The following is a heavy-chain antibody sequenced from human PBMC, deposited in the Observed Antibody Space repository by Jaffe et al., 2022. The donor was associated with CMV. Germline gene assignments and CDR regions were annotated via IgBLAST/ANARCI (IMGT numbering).Heavy chain of an antibody. CDR2: INHSGST. CDR3: ARGLGAALYYYYYGMDV. V-gene: IGHV4-34*01. CDR1: GGSFSGYY. J-gene: IGHJ6*02. Sequence: QVQLQQWGAGLLKPSETLSLTCAVYGGSFSGYYWSWIRQPPGKGLEWIGEINHSGSTNYNPSLKSRVTISVDTSKNQFSLKLSSVTAADTAVYYCARGLGAALYYYYYGMDVWGQGTTVTVSS. D-gene: IGHD3-3*01.